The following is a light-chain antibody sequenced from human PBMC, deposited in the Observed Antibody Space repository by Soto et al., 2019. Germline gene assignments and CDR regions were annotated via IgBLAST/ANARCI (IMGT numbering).Light chain of an antibody. CDR3: QQYNNYATWT. Sequence: DIQMTQSPSTLSASVGDRVTITGRASQSISIWLAWYQHKPGKAPQVLIWDASSLQRGVPSRFSGSGSGTEFTLTISSLQPDDFATYYCQQYNNYATWTFGQGTKVDIK. V-gene: IGKV1-5*01. CDR2: DAS. J-gene: IGKJ1*01. CDR1: QSISIW.